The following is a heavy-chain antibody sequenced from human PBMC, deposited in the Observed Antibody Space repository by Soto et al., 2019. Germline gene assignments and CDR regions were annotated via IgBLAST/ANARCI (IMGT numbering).Heavy chain of an antibody. CDR1: GFTFSNAW. V-gene: IGHV3-15*01. D-gene: IGHD3-10*01. CDR3: PTRLWCGDPWDLDGVVYY. CDR2: IKSNTDGGTT. J-gene: IGHJ4*02. Sequence: EVQLVESGGGLVKPGGSLRLSCAASGFTFSNAWMSWVRQAPGQGLEWVGRIKSNTDGGTTDYAAPVKCRFTISRDDSTNTLYLQMNSLKNEYTAVYYCPTRLWCGDPWDLDGVVYYWGQGTLVTVSS.